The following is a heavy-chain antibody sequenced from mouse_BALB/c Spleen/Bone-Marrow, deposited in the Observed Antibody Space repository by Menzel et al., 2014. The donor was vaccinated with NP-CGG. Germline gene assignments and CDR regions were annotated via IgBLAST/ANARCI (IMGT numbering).Heavy chain of an antibody. CDR3: ARDYGRTAWFAY. Sequence: VQLKESGAELVKPGASVKLSYTASGFNIKDTYIHWVKQRPEQGLEWIGGIDPANGNTKYDPKFQGKATITADTSSNTAYLQVSSLTSEDTAVYYCARDYGRTAWFAYWGQGTLVTVSA. J-gene: IGHJ3*01. CDR1: GFNIKDTY. CDR2: IDPANGNT. V-gene: IGHV14-3*02. D-gene: IGHD1-1*01.